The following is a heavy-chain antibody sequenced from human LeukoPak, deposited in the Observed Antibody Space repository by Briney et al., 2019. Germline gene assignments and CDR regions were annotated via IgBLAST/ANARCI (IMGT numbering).Heavy chain of an antibody. V-gene: IGHV3-21*01. CDR3: ARVSRTTVTTGWFDP. CDR1: GFTVSSNY. D-gene: IGHD4-17*01. CDR2: ISSSSSYI. Sequence: PGGSLRLSCAASGFTVSSNYMSWVRQAPGKGLEWVSSISSSSSYIYYADSVKGRFTISRDNAKNSLYLQMNSLRAEDTAVYYCARVSRTTVTTGWFDPWGQGTLVTVSS. J-gene: IGHJ5*02.